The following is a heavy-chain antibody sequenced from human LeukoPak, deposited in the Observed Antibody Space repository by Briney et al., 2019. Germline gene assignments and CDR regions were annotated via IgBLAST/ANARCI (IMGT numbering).Heavy chain of an antibody. V-gene: IGHV1-18*01. D-gene: IGHD3-10*01. J-gene: IGHJ5*02. CDR1: GYTFTSYG. CDR2: ISAYNGNT. CDR3: ARDVLWFGDPEFWFDP. Sequence: ASVKVSCKASGYTFTSYGISWVRQAPGQGLEWMGWISAYNGNTNYAQKLQGRVTMTTDTSTSTAYMELRSLRSDDTAVYYCARDVLWFGDPEFWFDPWGQGTLVTVSS.